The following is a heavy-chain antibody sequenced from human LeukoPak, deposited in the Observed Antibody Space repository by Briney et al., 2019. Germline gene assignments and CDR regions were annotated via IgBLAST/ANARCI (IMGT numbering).Heavy chain of an antibody. CDR2: VFHDGIA. CDR3: ARVYSSNLFDP. Sequence: SETLSLSCAVYGGSFSDDFWTWIRLAPEKGLEWIGEVFHDGIANYNPSLKSRAFVSVDTSKKQFSLRLSSVTAADTAIYYCARVYSSNLFDPWGQGTLVTVSS. V-gene: IGHV4-34*12. J-gene: IGHJ5*02. CDR1: GGSFSDDF. D-gene: IGHD6-13*01.